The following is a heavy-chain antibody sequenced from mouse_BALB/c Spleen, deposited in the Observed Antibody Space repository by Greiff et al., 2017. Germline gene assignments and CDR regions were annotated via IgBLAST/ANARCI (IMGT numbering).Heavy chain of an antibody. Sequence: EVHLVESGGGLVQPGGSLKLSCAASGFTFSSYTMSWVRQTPEKRLEWVAYISNGGGSTYYPDTVKGRFTISRDNAKNTLYLQMSSLKSEDTAMYYCARSQYGNYVFDYWGQGTTLTVSS. V-gene: IGHV5-12-2*01. J-gene: IGHJ2*01. CDR3: ARSQYGNYVFDY. CDR1: GFTFSSYT. CDR2: ISNGGGST. D-gene: IGHD2-10*02.